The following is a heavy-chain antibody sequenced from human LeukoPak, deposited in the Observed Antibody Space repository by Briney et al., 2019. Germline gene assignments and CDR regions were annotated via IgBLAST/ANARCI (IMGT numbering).Heavy chain of an antibody. Sequence: SETLSLTCTVSGGSISSSSYYWGWIRQPPGKGLEWIGRIYYSGSTYYKPSLKSRVTISVDTSKNQFSLKLSSVTAADTAVHFCARQGRRMGYDFWSGYRHFDYWGQGTLVTVSS. D-gene: IGHD3-3*01. CDR1: GGSISSSSYY. CDR2: IYYSGST. CDR3: ARQGRRMGYDFWSGYRHFDY. J-gene: IGHJ4*02. V-gene: IGHV4-39*01.